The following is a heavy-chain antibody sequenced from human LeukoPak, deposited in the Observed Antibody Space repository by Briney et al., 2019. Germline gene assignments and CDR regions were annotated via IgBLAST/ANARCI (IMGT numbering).Heavy chain of an antibody. D-gene: IGHD6-19*01. V-gene: IGHV3-23*01. Sequence: GGSMRLSCAASGFKFSSYAMSWVRQAPGKGLEWVSDISGSGGSTYYADSVKGRFTISRDNSKNTLYLQMNSLRAEDTAVYYCAKGGGWYRWHWFDPWGQGTLVTVSS. CDR2: ISGSGGST. CDR1: GFKFSSYA. J-gene: IGHJ5*02. CDR3: AKGGGWYRWHWFDP.